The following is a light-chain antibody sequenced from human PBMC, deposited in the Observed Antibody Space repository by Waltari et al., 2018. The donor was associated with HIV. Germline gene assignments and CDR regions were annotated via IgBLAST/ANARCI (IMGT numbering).Light chain of an antibody. V-gene: IGKV3-20*01. CDR3: QQYGSSPLLT. CDR2: GAS. Sequence: EIVLTQSPGPLSLSPRERATLSCRASQSVSSSYLAWYQQKPGQAPRLLIYGASSRATGIPDRFSGSGSGTDFTLTISRLEPEDFAVYYCQQYGSSPLLTFGGGTKVEIK. CDR1: QSVSSSY. J-gene: IGKJ4*01.